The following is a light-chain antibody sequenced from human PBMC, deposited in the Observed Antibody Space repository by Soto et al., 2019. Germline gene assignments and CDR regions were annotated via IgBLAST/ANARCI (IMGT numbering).Light chain of an antibody. CDR2: DTS. Sequence: EVVMTQSPATLSVSPGERATLSCRASRGIGSTLAWYQQKPGQTPRLLIYDTSTRATGVPARFIGSASGTEFTLTITSLQSEDFAIYYCQHHVTWPLAFGGGTRVENK. J-gene: IGKJ4*01. CDR3: QHHVTWPLA. CDR1: RGIGST. V-gene: IGKV3-15*01.